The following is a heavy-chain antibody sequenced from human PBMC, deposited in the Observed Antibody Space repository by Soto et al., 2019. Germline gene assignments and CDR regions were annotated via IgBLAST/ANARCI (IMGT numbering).Heavy chain of an antibody. CDR2: IKSKVHGETT. D-gene: IGHD1-26*01. CDR3: STDEWE. CDR1: GFNFSNGW. Sequence: EVQLVESGGGLVKPGGSLRLSCAASGFNFSNGWMSWVRQAPGKGLEWVGRIKSKVHGETTDDAAHVKGRFTISRDDSKNTLYLLMHSLQTEDTAVYYCSTDEWEWGQGTLVTVSS. V-gene: IGHV3-15*05. J-gene: IGHJ4*02.